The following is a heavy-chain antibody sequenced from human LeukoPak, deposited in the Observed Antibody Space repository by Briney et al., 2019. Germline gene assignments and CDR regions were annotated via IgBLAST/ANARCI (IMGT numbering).Heavy chain of an antibody. Sequence: GGSLRLSCAASGFTFSNAWMSWVRQAPGKGLEWVSVIYSGGSTYYADSVKGRFTISRDNSKNTLYLQMNSLRAEDTAVYYCARDRYYDSSGEDWGQGTLVTVSS. D-gene: IGHD3-22*01. V-gene: IGHV3-66*01. CDR1: GFTFSNAW. CDR2: IYSGGST. CDR3: ARDRYYDSSGED. J-gene: IGHJ4*02.